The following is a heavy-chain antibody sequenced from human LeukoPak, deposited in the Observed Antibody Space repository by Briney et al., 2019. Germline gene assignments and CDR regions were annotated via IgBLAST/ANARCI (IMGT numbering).Heavy chain of an antibody. J-gene: IGHJ3*02. CDR1: GYSFNTYW. Sequence: GESLKISCKGSGYSFNTYWIGWVRQRPGKGLEWMGIIYPGDSDTKNSPSFQGQVTISADKSIRPDYLQWSSLKASDTAMYYCARPQDFGLTGMNAFDIWGQGTMVTVSS. CDR2: IYPGDSDT. D-gene: IGHD7-27*01. V-gene: IGHV5-51*01. CDR3: ARPQDFGLTGMNAFDI.